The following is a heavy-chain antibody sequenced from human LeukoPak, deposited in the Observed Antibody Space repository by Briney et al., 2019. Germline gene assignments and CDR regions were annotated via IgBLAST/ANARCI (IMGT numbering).Heavy chain of an antibody. Sequence: PGGSLRLSCAASGFTFSSYAMSWVRQAPGKGLEWVSAISGSGATTYYADSVKGRFTTSRDISKNTLYLQMNSPTAEDSAVYYCAKEFIAGDGHVDCDSWGQGTLVTVSS. V-gene: IGHV3-23*01. J-gene: IGHJ4*02. CDR3: AKEFIAGDGHVDCDS. D-gene: IGHD5-24*01. CDR1: GFTFSSYA. CDR2: ISGSGATT.